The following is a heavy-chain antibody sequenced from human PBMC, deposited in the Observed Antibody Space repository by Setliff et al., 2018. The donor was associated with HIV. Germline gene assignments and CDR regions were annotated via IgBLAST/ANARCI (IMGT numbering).Heavy chain of an antibody. CDR2: IGGDSRIV. V-gene: IGHV3-48*01. CDR1: GFTFSTYS. CDR3: ARDLNWGFDY. D-gene: IGHD7-27*01. J-gene: IGHJ4*02. Sequence: GGSLRLSCAASGFTFSTYSMNWVRQAPGKGLEWVSYIGGDSRIVNYADSVKGRFTISRDNAKNSLFLQMNSLRVEDTALYYCARDLNWGFDYWGQGTLVTVSS.